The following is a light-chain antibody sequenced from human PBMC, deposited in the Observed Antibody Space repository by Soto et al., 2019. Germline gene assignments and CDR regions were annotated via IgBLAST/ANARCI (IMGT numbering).Light chain of an antibody. CDR2: AAS. CDR3: QQASSFPRT. J-gene: IGKJ3*01. V-gene: IGKV1-12*01. CDR1: QDIKTW. Sequence: DIQMTQSPSSVSASVGDRVTITCRASQDIKTWLAWYQQKPGTAPKLLIYAASSLQSGVPSRFSGSGSGTDFTLTISSLQPEDCATYFCQQASSFPRTFGPGTNVNIK.